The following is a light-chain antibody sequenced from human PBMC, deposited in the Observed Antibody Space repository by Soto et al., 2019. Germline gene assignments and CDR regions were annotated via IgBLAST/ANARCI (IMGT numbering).Light chain of an antibody. J-gene: IGLJ1*01. V-gene: IGLV1-40*01. Sequence: QSVLTQPPSVSGAPGQRITISCTGSSXNIGAGYDVHWYQQLPGTAPKPLIYGNSNRPSGVPDRFSGSKSGTSASLAITGLQAEDEADYYCQSYDSSLSGSYVLGTGTKV. CDR1: SXNIGAGYD. CDR2: GNS. CDR3: QSYDSSLSGSYV.